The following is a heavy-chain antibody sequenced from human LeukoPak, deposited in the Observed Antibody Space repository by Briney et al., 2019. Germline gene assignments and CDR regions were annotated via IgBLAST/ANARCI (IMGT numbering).Heavy chain of an antibody. D-gene: IGHD1/OR15-1a*01. CDR3: ARNKRGDY. CDR1: GFTFSSYS. J-gene: IGHJ4*02. CDR2: IKEDVSEK. Sequence: GGSLRLSCAASGFTFSSYSMNWVRQAPGKGLEWVANIKEDVSEKHYVDSVKGRFTISRDNAKNSLYLQMNSLRAEDTAVYYCARNKRGDYWGQGTLVTVSS. V-gene: IGHV3-7*01.